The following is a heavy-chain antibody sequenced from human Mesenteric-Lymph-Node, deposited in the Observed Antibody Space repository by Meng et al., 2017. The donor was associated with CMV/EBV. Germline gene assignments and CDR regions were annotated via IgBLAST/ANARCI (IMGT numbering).Heavy chain of an antibody. CDR3: ANLAILLYFGGRDY. Sequence: GESLKISCAASGFTFSSYSMNWVRQAPGKGLEWVSSISSSSSYIYYADSVKGRFTISRDNAKNSLYLQMNSLRAEDTAVYYCANLAILLYFGGRDYWGQGALVTVSS. V-gene: IGHV3-21*01. J-gene: IGHJ4*02. CDR2: ISSSSSYI. CDR1: GFTFSSYS. D-gene: IGHD3-10*01.